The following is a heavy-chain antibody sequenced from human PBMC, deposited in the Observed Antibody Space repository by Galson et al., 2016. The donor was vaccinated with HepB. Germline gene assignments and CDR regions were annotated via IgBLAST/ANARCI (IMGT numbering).Heavy chain of an antibody. CDR3: AIYSTRWSSYFDC. V-gene: IGHV4-39*02. CDR1: GGSISDSSYY. J-gene: IGHJ4*02. Sequence: SETLSLTCTVSGGSISDSSYYWGWIRQPPGKGLEWIGSIYYSGNTYYNPSLKSRVTISVDTSKNHFSLKLSSVTAADTAWYYCAIYSTRWSSYFDCWGQGTLVTVSS. D-gene: IGHD6-13*01. CDR2: IYYSGNT.